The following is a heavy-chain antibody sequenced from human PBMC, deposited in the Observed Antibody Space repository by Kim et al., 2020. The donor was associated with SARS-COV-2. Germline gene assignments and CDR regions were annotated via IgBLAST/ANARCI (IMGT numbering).Heavy chain of an antibody. J-gene: IGHJ6*02. D-gene: IGHD3-10*01. Sequence: SVKVSCKASGFTFTSSAMQWVRQARGQRLEWIGWIVVGSGNTNYAQKFQERVTITRDMSTSTAYMELSSLRSEDTAVYYCAAARYYGSGPPYYYGMDVWGQGTTFTVSS. CDR2: IVVGSGNT. V-gene: IGHV1-58*02. CDR1: GFTFTSSA. CDR3: AAARYYGSGPPYYYGMDV.